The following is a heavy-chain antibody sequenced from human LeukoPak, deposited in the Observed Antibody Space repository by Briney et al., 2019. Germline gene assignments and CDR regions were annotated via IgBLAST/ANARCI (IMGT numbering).Heavy chain of an antibody. D-gene: IGHD5-18*01. CDR2: INPNSGGT. J-gene: IGHJ3*02. V-gene: IGHV1-2*02. CDR3: ARVGIPDTAMAKGAFDI. CDR1: GYTFTGYY. Sequence: ASVKVSCKASGYTFTGYYMHWVRQAPGQGLEWMGWINPNSGGTNYAQKFQGRVTMTRDTSISTAYMELSRLRSDDTAVYYCARVGIPDTAMAKGAFDIWGQGTMVTVSS.